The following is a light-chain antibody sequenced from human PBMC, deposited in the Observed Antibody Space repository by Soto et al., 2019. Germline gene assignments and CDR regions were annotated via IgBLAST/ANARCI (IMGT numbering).Light chain of an antibody. J-gene: IGKJ1*01. CDR3: QQYYRPWT. V-gene: IGKV4-1*01. CDR2: WAS. Sequence: DIVMTQSPDSLAVSLGERATINCKSSQSVLYSSNNKNYLAWYQQKPGQPPKLLIYWASTRESGVPDRFSGSVSGTDFTLTISSLQAEDVAVYYGQQYYRPWTFGQGTKVEIK. CDR1: QSVLYSSNNKNY.